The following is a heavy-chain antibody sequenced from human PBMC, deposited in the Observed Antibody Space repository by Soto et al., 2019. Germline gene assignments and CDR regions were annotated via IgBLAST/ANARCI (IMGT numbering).Heavy chain of an antibody. CDR2: FDPEDGET. V-gene: IGHV1-24*01. Sequence: ASLKVSCNISGSTLTELSMHCVRQSPGKGLEWMGGFDPEDGETIYAQKFQGRVTMTEDTSTDTAYMELSSLRSEDTAVYYCATYRSGTTGRDDAFDIWGQGTMVTVSS. CDR3: ATYRSGTTGRDDAFDI. D-gene: IGHD1-7*01. CDR1: GSTLTELS. J-gene: IGHJ3*02.